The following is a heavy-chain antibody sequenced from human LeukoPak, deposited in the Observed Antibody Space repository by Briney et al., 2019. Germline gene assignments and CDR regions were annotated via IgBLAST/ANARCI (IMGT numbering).Heavy chain of an antibody. CDR2: VSYDGNNK. D-gene: IGHD5-18*01. J-gene: IGHJ4*02. V-gene: IGHV3-30-3*01. Sequence: PGRSLRLSCAASGFTFSSYAIHWVRQAPGKGLEWVAVVSYDGNNKYYADTVKGRFTVSRDNAKNSLYLQMNSLRAEDTAVYYCARDRPDRGYSYGRDFDYWGQGTLVTVSS. CDR1: GFTFSSYA. CDR3: ARDRPDRGYSYGRDFDY.